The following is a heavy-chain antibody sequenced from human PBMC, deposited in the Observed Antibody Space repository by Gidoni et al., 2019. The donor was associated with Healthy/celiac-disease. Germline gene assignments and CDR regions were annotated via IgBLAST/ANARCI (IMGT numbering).Heavy chain of an antibody. CDR2: IWYDGSNK. D-gene: IGHD3-10*01. CDR1: GFTFSSSG. J-gene: IGHJ4*02. Sequence: QVQLVESGGGVVQPGRSLRLSCAASGFTFSSSGMHWVRQAPGKGLEWVAVIWYDGSNKYYADSVKGRFTISRDNSKDTLYLQMNSLRAEDTAVYYCARHFYYGSGLYIDYWGQGTLVTVSS. V-gene: IGHV3-33*01. CDR3: ARHFYYGSGLYIDY.